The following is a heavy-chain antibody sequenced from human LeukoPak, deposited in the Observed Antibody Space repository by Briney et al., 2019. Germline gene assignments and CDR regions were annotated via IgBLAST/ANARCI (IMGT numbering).Heavy chain of an antibody. CDR1: GGSISSGDYY. V-gene: IGHV4-30-4*01. Sequence: SQTLSLTCTVSGGSISSGDYYWSGIRQPPGKGLEWIGYIYYSGSTYYNPSLKSRVTISVDTSKNQFSLKLRSVTAADTAVYYCASIDFDWLDDYWGQGTLVTVSS. J-gene: IGHJ4*02. CDR2: IYYSGST. D-gene: IGHD3-9*01. CDR3: ASIDFDWLDDY.